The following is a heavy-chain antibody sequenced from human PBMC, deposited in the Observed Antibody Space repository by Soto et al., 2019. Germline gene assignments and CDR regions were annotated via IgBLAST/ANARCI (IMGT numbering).Heavy chain of an antibody. Sequence: KPSETLSLTCTVSGGSISSGGYYWSWIRQHPGKGLEWIGYIYYSGSTYYNPSLKSRVTISVDTYKNQFSLKLSSVTAADTAVYYCARSRGLSTNSPTWFDPWGQGTLVTVSS. CDR3: ARSRGLSTNSPTWFDP. D-gene: IGHD2-15*01. J-gene: IGHJ5*02. V-gene: IGHV4-31*03. CDR2: IYYSGST. CDR1: GGSISSGGYY.